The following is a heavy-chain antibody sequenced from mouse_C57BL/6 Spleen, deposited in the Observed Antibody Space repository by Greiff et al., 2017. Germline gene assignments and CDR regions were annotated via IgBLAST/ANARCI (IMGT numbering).Heavy chain of an antibody. CDR3: ARRGGYYYGSSYGYFDV. V-gene: IGHV1-18*01. J-gene: IGHJ1*03. CDR2: INPNNGGT. Sequence: DVQLQESGPELVKPGASVKIPCKASGYTFTDYNMDWVKQSHGKSLEWIGDINPNNGGTIYNQKFKGKATLTVDKSSSTAYMELRSLTSEDTAVYYCARRGGYYYGSSYGYFDVWGTGTTVTVSS. CDR1: GYTFTDYN. D-gene: IGHD1-1*01.